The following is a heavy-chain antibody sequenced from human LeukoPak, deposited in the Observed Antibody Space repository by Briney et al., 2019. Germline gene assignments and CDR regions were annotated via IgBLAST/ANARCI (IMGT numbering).Heavy chain of an antibody. CDR2: INPSGGST. J-gene: IGHJ4*02. V-gene: IGHV1-46*01. CDR3: ARVREEATFDY. CDR1: GYTFTSYY. Sequence: ASVKVSCKASGYTFTSYYMHWVRQAPGQGLEWMGIINPSGGSTSYAQKFQGRVTMTRDMSTSTVYMELSSLRSEDTAVYYCARVREEATFDYWGQGTLVTVSS.